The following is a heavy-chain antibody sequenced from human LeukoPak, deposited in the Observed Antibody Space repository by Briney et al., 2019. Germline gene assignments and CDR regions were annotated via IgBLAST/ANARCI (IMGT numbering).Heavy chain of an antibody. D-gene: IGHD3-9*01. CDR3: ASSYYDILTGPGVFDY. Sequence: SETLSLTCTVSGGSISSSSYYWSWIRQPPGKGLEWIGYIYYSGSTNYNPSLKSRVTISVDTSKNQFSLKLSSVTAADTAVYYCASSYYDILTGPGVFDYWGQGTLVTVSS. CDR2: IYYSGST. V-gene: IGHV4-61*01. CDR1: GGSISSSSYY. J-gene: IGHJ4*02.